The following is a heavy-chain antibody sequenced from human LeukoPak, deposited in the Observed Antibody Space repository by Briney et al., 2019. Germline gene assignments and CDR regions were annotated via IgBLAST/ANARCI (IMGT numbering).Heavy chain of an antibody. J-gene: IGHJ6*02. V-gene: IGHV3-74*01. CDR2: INSDGSST. Sequence: PGGSLRLSCAASGFTFSSYWMHWVRQTPGKGLVWVSRINSDGSSTSYADSVKGRFTISRDNAKNTLYLQMNSLRAEDTAVYYCTKEVVEAAQGYFSSAMDVWGQGTTVTVSS. D-gene: IGHD2-2*01. CDR1: GFTFSSYW. CDR3: TKEVVEAAQGYFSSAMDV.